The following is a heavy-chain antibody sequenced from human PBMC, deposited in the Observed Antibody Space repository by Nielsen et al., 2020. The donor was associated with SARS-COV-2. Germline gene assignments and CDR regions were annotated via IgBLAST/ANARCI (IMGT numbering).Heavy chain of an antibody. V-gene: IGHV3-30*18. J-gene: IGHJ4*02. Sequence: GGSLRLSCAVSGFSFTTFGMNWFRQAPGKGPGWVADISYDGSKTHYADSVKGRFTIARDNSQNMLYLQMRSLRVEDTAMYYCAKAEGDHLYDSSGYPWGQGTRVTVSS. D-gene: IGHD3-22*01. CDR3: AKAEGDHLYDSSGYP. CDR1: GFSFTTFG. CDR2: ISYDGSKT.